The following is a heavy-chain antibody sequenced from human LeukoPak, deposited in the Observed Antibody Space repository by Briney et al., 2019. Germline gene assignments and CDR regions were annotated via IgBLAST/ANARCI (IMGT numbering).Heavy chain of an antibody. CDR1: GFTFSSCA. Sequence: GGSLRLSCAASGFTFSSCAMNWVRQAPGKGLEWVSAITGSGGSTYYADSVKGRFTISRDNSKNTLYLQMNSLRAEDTAVYYCAREKWPGDVWGQGTTVTVSS. V-gene: IGHV3-23*01. D-gene: IGHD5-12*01. CDR3: AREKWPGDV. J-gene: IGHJ6*02. CDR2: ITGSGGST.